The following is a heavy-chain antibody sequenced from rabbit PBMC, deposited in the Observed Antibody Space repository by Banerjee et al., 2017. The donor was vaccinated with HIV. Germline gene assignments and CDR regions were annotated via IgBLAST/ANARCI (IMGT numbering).Heavy chain of an antibody. CDR3: ARDGADPGYTDLGL. V-gene: IGHV1S40*01. Sequence: VESGGDLVKPGASLTLTCKASGIDFSSGYDMCWVRQSPGKGLELIGCIYSPGLYTWYASWVNGRFTISKTSSTTVTRQMTSLTAADTATYFWARDGADPGYTDLGLWGQGTLVTVS. D-gene: IGHD7-1*01. CDR1: GIDFSSGYD. J-gene: IGHJ3*01. CDR2: IYSPGLYT.